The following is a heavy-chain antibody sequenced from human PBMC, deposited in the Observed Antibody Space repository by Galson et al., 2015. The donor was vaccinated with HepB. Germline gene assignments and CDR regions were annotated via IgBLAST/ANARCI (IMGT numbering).Heavy chain of an antibody. J-gene: IGHJ4*02. Sequence: SLRLSCAASGFTFSSYGMHWVRQAPGKGLEWVAVIWYDGSNKYYADSVKGRFTISRDNSKNTLYLQMNSLRAEDTAVYYCARGDGSGSYSPDYWGQGTLVTVSS. V-gene: IGHV3-33*08. CDR3: ARGDGSGSYSPDY. CDR2: IWYDGSNK. CDR1: GFTFSSYG. D-gene: IGHD3-10*01.